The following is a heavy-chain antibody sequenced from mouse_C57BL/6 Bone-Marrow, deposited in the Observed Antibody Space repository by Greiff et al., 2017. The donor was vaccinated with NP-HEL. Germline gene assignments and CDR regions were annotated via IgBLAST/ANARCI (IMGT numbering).Heavy chain of an antibody. D-gene: IGHD2-4*01. CDR1: GYTFTSYW. CDR3: AREGDYDYGSYYFDY. CDR2: IDPSDSYT. V-gene: IGHV1-69*01. Sequence: QVQLQQPGAELVMPGASVKLSCKASGYTFTSYWMHWVKQRPGQGLEWIGEIDPSDSYTNYNQKFKGKSTLTVDKSSSTAYMQLSSLTSEDSAVYYCAREGDYDYGSYYFDYWGQGTTLTVSS. J-gene: IGHJ2*01.